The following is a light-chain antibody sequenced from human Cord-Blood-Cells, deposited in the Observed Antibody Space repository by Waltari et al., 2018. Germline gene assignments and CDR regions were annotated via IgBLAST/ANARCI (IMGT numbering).Light chain of an antibody. CDR1: SSDVGGYNY. CDR3: CSYAGSYV. J-gene: IGLJ1*01. V-gene: IGLV2-11*01. Sequence: QSALTQPRSVSGSPGQSVTISCTGTSSDVGGYNYVSWYQPHPGKAPKLMIYDVSKRPSGVPDRFSGSKSGNPASLTSSGLQAEDEADYYCCSYAGSYVFGTGTKVTVL. CDR2: DVS.